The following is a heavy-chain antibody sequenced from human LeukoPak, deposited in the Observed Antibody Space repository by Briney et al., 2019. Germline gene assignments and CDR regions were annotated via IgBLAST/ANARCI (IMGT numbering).Heavy chain of an antibody. CDR1: GYTFTGYY. D-gene: IGHD5-18*01. V-gene: IGHV1-2*02. J-gene: IGHJ5*02. Sequence: GASVKVSCKAAGYTFTGYYMDWVREARGQGLEGRGWSNPNSGGTKYAQKFQGRVPMTSDTSITTAYMALSRLTSADTAVYYCARRVDTAMVMANWFDPWGQGPLVTVSS. CDR3: ARRVDTAMVMANWFDP. CDR2: SNPNSGGT.